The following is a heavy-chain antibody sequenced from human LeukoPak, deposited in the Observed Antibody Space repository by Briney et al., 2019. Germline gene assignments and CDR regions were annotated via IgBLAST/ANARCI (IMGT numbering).Heavy chain of an antibody. CDR3: ARDDSPGAY. V-gene: IGHV3-49*04. J-gene: IGHJ4*02. D-gene: IGHD3-3*01. Sequence: PGGSLRLSCAASGFIFGDYSMRWVRQAPGKGLGWVGFIRRKVYRGTTEYAASVKGRFTISRDDSKNTASLQMNSLTTEDTAVYYCARDDSPGAYWGQGALVTVSS. CDR2: IRRKVYRGTT. CDR1: GFIFGDYS.